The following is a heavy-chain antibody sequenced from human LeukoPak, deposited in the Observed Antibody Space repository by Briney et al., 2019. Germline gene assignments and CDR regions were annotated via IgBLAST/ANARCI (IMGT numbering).Heavy chain of an antibody. J-gene: IGHJ6*02. V-gene: IGHV3-23*01. Sequence: PGGSLRLSCAASGFTFSSYAMSWVRQAPGKGLEWVSAISGSGGSTYYADSVKGRFTISRDNSKNTLYLQMNSLRAEDTAVYYCAKSYSSSWYPGGFYYYYYGMDVWGQGTTVTVSS. CDR1: GFTFSSYA. CDR3: AKSYSSSWYPGGFYYYYYGMDV. D-gene: IGHD6-13*01. CDR2: ISGSGGST.